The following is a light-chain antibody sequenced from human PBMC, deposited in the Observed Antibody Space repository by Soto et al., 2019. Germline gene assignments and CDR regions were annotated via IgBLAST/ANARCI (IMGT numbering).Light chain of an antibody. CDR2: VPS. CDR3: QQYYSYPHT. CDR1: QSLSKS. Sequence: IQLTQSPSSLSASVGDRVTITCRASQSLSKSLHWYQQKPGKAPKLLIFVPSSLQSGVPSRFSGSGSGTDFTLTISCLQSEDFTTYYCQQYYSYPHTFGQGTKVDIK. V-gene: IGKV1-13*02. J-gene: IGKJ2*01.